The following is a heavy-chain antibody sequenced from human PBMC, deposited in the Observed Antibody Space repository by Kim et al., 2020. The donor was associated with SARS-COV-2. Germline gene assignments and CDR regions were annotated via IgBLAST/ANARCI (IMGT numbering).Heavy chain of an antibody. CDR2: IDPSDSYT. CDR1: GYSFTSYW. CDR3: ARPRGTALAGVAFDI. D-gene: IGHD3-16*01. J-gene: IGHJ3*02. Sequence: GESLKISCKGSGYSFTSYWISWVRQMPGKGLEWMGRIDPSDSYTNYSPSFQGHVTISADKSISTAYLQWSSLKASDTAMYYCARPRGTALAGVAFDIWGQGTMVTVSS. V-gene: IGHV5-10-1*01.